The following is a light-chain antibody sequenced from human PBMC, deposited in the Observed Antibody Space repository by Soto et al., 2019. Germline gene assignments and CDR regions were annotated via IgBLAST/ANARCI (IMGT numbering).Light chain of an antibody. CDR3: QQYGSSPAYT. J-gene: IGKJ2*01. V-gene: IGKV3-20*01. CDR2: GAS. CDR1: QSVSSNY. Sequence: EIVLTQSPGTLSLSPGERATLSCRASQSVSSNYLAWYQQKPGLAPRLLIYGASSRATGIPDRFSGSGSGTDFTLTINRLEPEDSAVYYCQQYGSSPAYTFGQGTKLEIK.